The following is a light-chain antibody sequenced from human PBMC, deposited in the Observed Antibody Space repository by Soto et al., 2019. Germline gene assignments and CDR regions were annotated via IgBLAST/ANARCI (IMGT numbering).Light chain of an antibody. CDR2: RNS. Sequence: QSVLTQPPSASGNPGQTVTISCSGSSSNIGINYVYWYQQLPGTAPKLLIYRNSQRPSGIPDRFSGSKSGTSASLAISGLRSEDEADYYCAAWDDSLGSHAVFGAGTQLTVL. J-gene: IGLJ7*01. CDR3: AAWDDSLGSHAV. CDR1: SSNIGINY. V-gene: IGLV1-47*01.